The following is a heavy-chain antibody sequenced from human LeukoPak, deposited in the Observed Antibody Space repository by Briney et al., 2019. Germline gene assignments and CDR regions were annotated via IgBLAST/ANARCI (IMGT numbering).Heavy chain of an antibody. D-gene: IGHD3-22*01. CDR1: GGSISSYY. V-gene: IGHV4-34*01. Sequence: SETLSLTCTVSGGSISSYYWSWIRQPTGKGLEWIGEINHSGSTNYNPSLKSRVTISVDTSKNQFSLKLSSVTAADTAVYYCARDSSGYYYRDLDYWGQGTLVTVSS. J-gene: IGHJ4*02. CDR3: ARDSSGYYYRDLDY. CDR2: INHSGST.